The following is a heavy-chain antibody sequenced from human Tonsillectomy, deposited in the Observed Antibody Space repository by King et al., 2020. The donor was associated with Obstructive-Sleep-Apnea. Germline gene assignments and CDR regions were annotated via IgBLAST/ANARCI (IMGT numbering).Heavy chain of an antibody. CDR3: ARDRAWPNPILDC. V-gene: IGHV3-30-3*01. D-gene: IGHD2-8*01. Sequence: QLVQSGGGVVQPGRSLRLSCAASGFTFSNYAIHWVRQAPGKGLEWVAIISYDGSNKYYADSVKGRFTISRDNSKNTLSLQMSSMRDEDTAVYYCARDRAWPNPILDCWGQGTLVTVSS. CDR1: GFTFSNYA. J-gene: IGHJ4*02. CDR2: ISYDGSNK.